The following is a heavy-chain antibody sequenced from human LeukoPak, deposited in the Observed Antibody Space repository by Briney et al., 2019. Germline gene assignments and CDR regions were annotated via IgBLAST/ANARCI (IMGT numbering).Heavy chain of an antibody. CDR1: GFTVSYSY. Sequence: GGSLRLSCAASGFTVSYSYMSWVRQAPGKGLEWVSAFNSGGNTFYTDSVKGRFTISRDNSKNTLYLQMNSLRAEDTAVYYCARDHQIYFFDYWGQGTLVTVSS. CDR2: FNSGGNT. V-gene: IGHV3-66*01. CDR3: ARDHQIYFFDY. J-gene: IGHJ4*02.